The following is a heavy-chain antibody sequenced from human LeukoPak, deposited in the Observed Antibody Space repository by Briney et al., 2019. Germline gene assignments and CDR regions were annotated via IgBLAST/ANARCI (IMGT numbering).Heavy chain of an antibody. J-gene: IGHJ3*02. CDR1: GGSISSSSYY. CDR3: ARVRGRQWLRGDPHDAFDI. Sequence: SETLSLTCTVSGGSISSSSYYWGWIRQPPGKGLEWIGSIYYSGSTYYNPSLKSRVTISVDTSKNQFSLKLSSVTAADTAVYYCARVRGRQWLRGDPHDAFDIWGQGTMVTVSS. V-gene: IGHV4-39*07. CDR2: IYYSGST. D-gene: IGHD6-19*01.